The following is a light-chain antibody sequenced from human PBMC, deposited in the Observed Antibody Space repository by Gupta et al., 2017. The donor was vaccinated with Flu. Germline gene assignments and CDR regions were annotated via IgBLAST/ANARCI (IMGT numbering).Light chain of an antibody. CDR1: GSDIGGYDF. Sequence: QSALTQPASVSGSPGQSITSSCTGTGSDIGGYDFVSWHQQHPGKAHKLMISEVSNRPAGVSGRFSASKSGNTASLTISGRQEEDAGDYYCHSDTISSTVIFGGGTKLTVL. CDR2: EVS. CDR3: HSDTISSTVI. V-gene: IGLV2-14*01. J-gene: IGLJ2*01.